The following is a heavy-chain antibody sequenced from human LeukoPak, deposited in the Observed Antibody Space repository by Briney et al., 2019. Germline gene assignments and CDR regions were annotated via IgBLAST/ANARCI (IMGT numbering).Heavy chain of an antibody. CDR2: INGNGGST. D-gene: IGHD6-13*01. J-gene: IGHJ4*02. CDR3: AKRGGGTIGAAAGYYFED. CDR1: GFTFSSYA. Sequence: GGSLRLSCAASGFTFSSYAMNWVRQAPGKGLEWVSSINGNGGSTYYADSVKGRFTISRDNSKNTVDLQMHSLRAEATALYYGAKRGGGTIGAAAGYYFEDWGQGTLVAVSS. V-gene: IGHV3-23*01.